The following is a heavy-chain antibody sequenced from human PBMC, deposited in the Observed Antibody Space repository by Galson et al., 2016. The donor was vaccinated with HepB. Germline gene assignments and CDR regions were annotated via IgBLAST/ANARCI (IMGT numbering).Heavy chain of an antibody. CDR3: AKDQLLRIVRYFDWVNFTFDM. V-gene: IGHV3-30*18. CDR2: ISYDGTYK. CDR1: GXXFSSYX. J-gene: IGHJ3*02. D-gene: IGHD3-9*01. Sequence: RLSCAASGXXFSSYXXHWVXXAPGKGLEXXXVISYDGTYKYYAASVKGRFTISRNNSMATLYLQMNSLKAEDTAVYYXAKDQLLRIVRYFDWVNFTFDMXXQGTXVTXSS.